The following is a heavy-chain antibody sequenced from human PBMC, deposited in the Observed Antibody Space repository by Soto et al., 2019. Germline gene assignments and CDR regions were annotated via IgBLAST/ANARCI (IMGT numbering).Heavy chain of an antibody. Sequence: GGSLRLSCAASGFTFSSYAMRWVRQAPGKGLEWVAVISYDGSNKYYADSVKGRFTISRDNSKNTLYLQMNSLRAEDTAVYYCARDLSTRGVLDYWGQGTLVTVSS. CDR3: ARDLSTRGVLDY. D-gene: IGHD2-8*02. CDR1: GFTFSSYA. J-gene: IGHJ4*02. CDR2: ISYDGSNK. V-gene: IGHV3-30-3*01.